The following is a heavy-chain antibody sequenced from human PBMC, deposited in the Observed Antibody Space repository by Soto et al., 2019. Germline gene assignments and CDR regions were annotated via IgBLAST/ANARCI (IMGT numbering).Heavy chain of an antibody. V-gene: IGHV3-74*01. CDR1: GFTFSSSW. CDR3: ARGPTGWYGYDY. Sequence: EVQLVESGGGLVQPGGSLRLSCAASGFTFSSSWMHWVRQAPGKGLVWVSRINSDGSRTNYADSVKGRFTISRDNAKNTLYLQMNRLRAEDTALYYCARGPTGWYGYDYWGQGNLVTVSS. CDR2: INSDGSRT. D-gene: IGHD6-19*01. J-gene: IGHJ4*02.